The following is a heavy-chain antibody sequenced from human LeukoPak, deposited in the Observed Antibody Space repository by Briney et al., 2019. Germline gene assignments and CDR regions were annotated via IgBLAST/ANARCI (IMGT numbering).Heavy chain of an antibody. CDR1: GFTFSSYW. CDR3: ARGYNYGYWIDY. D-gene: IGHD5-18*01. J-gene: IGHJ4*02. V-gene: IGHV3-74*01. Sequence: GGSLRLSCAASGFTFSSYWMHWVRQAPGEGVVWVSRINTDGSSTIYVDSGKGRFNISRANDKNTLYLQMNSLRAEDTAVYYCARGYNYGYWIDYWGQGTLVTVSS. CDR2: INTDGSST.